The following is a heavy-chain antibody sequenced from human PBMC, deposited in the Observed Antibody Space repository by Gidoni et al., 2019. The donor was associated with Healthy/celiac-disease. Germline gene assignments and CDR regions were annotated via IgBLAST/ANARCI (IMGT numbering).Heavy chain of an antibody. V-gene: IGHV3-13*01. D-gene: IGHD6-19*01. CDR3: ARASSSGWYFDY. J-gene: IGHJ4*02. Sequence: EVQLVESGGGLVQPGGSLRLSCAASGFPFSSYDMHWGRQATGKGLEWVSAIGTAGDTDYPGSVKGRFTISRENAKNSLYLQMNSLRAGDTAVYYCARASSSGWYFDYWGQGTLVTVSS. CDR2: IGTAGDT. CDR1: GFPFSSYD.